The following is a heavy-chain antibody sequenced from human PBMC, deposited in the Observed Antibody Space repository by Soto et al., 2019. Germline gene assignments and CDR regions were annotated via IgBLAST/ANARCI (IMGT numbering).Heavy chain of an antibody. V-gene: IGHV3-23*01. CDR3: AKVGDALNTEVVIRNFDY. Sequence: VQLLESGGDLAQPGGSLTLSCAASGFTFSSYGMTWVRQAPGKGLEWVSGISGSGSDTFYADAVKGRFAISRDNSKNTLYLQMNSLRGEDTAVYYCAKVGDALNTEVVIRNFDYWGQGTLVTVSS. CDR1: GFTFSSYG. CDR2: ISGSGSDT. D-gene: IGHD3-22*01. J-gene: IGHJ4*02.